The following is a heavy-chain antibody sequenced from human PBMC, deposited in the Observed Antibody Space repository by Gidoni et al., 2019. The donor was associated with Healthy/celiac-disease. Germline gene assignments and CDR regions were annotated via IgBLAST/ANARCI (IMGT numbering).Heavy chain of an antibody. Sequence: EVQLLESGGGLVQPVGSLRLSCAAPGFTFSSYAMSWVRQAPGKGLEWVSAISGSGGSTYYADSVKGRFTISRDNSKNTLYRQMNSLRAEDTAVYYCAKDWYYYDSSGYREWGQGTLVTVSS. D-gene: IGHD3-22*01. J-gene: IGHJ4*02. V-gene: IGHV3-23*01. CDR2: ISGSGGST. CDR3: AKDWYYYDSSGYRE. CDR1: GFTFSSYA.